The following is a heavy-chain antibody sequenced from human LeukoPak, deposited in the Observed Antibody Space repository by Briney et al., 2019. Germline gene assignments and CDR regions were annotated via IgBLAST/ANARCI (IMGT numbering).Heavy chain of an antibody. CDR3: ARGERQPSLFDY. J-gene: IGHJ4*02. V-gene: IGHV4-4*07. CDR1: GGSISSYY. Sequence: SETLSLTCTVSGGSISSYYWSWIRQPAGKGLEWIGRIYTSGSTSYNPSLKSRVTMSVDTSKNQFSLKLSSVTAADTAVYYCARGERQPSLFDYWGQGTLVTVSS. CDR2: IYTSGST. D-gene: IGHD6-13*01.